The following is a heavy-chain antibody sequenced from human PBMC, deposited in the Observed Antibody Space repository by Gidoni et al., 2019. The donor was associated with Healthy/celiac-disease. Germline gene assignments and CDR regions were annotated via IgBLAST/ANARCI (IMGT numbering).Heavy chain of an antibody. CDR3: ARVGYGDFYFDY. Sequence: QVQLVQSGAEVKKPGSSVKVSCKASGGTFSSYTISWVRQAPGQGLAWMGRIIPILGIANYAQKFQGRVTITADKSTSTAYMELSSLRSEDTAVYYCARVGYGDFYFDYWGQGTLVTVSS. CDR2: IIPILGIA. V-gene: IGHV1-69*02. D-gene: IGHD4-17*01. J-gene: IGHJ4*02. CDR1: GGTFSSYT.